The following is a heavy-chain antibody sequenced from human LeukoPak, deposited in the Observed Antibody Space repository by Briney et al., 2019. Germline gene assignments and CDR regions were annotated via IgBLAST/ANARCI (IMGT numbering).Heavy chain of an antibody. CDR2: ISAYNGHA. J-gene: IGHJ4*02. CDR3: ARDPRIAVAGYFDY. Sequence: ASVKVSCKASGYTFTSYGISRVRQAPGQGLEWMGWISAYNGHANYAQKLQGRVTMTTDTSTSTAYMELSSLRSEDTAVYYCARDPRIAVAGYFDYWGQGTLVTVSS. CDR1: GYTFTSYG. D-gene: IGHD6-19*01. V-gene: IGHV1-18*01.